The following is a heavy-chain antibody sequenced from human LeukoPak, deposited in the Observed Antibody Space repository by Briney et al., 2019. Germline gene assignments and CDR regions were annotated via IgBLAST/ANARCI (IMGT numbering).Heavy chain of an antibody. Sequence: GSLRLSCAASGFSVSNNYMSWVRQAPGKGLEGVSVIYSRGATYYADSVKGRFTISRDNSKNTLYLPMNSLRVEDTAVYYCAARNYWGQGTLVTVSS. CDR1: GFSVSNNY. CDR3: AARNY. D-gene: IGHD1-14*01. J-gene: IGHJ4*02. CDR2: IYSRGAT. V-gene: IGHV3-53*01.